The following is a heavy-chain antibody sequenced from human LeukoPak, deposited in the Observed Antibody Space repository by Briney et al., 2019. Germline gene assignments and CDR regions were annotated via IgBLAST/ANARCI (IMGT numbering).Heavy chain of an antibody. CDR3: AREYSSSSRWFDP. D-gene: IGHD6-13*01. V-gene: IGHV4-4*02. CDR1: GGSISSSNW. J-gene: IGHJ5*02. Sequence: SGTLSLTCAVSGGSISSSNWWSWVRQPPGKGLEWIGEIYHSGSTNYNPSLKSRVTISVDKSKNQFSLKLSSVTAADTAVYYCAREYSSSSRWFDPWGQGTLVTVSS. CDR2: IYHSGST.